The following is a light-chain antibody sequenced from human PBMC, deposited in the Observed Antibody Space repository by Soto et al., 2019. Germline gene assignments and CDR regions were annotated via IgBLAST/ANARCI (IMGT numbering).Light chain of an antibody. Sequence: DIQMTQSPSSLSASVGDRVTITCRASQSISSYLNWYQQKPGKATKLLIYAASSSQSGVPSRFSGSGSGTDFTLTISSLQPEDFATYYCQQSYSTPPWTFGQGTKVEIK. J-gene: IGKJ1*01. CDR2: AAS. CDR1: QSISSY. CDR3: QQSYSTPPWT. V-gene: IGKV1-39*01.